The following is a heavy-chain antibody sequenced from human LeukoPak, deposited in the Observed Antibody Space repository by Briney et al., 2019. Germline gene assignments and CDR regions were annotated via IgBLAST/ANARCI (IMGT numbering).Heavy chain of an antibody. V-gene: IGHV3-21*01. Sequence: GGSLRLSCAASGFTFSSYSMNWVRQAPGKGLEWVSSISSSSSSFIYYADSVKGRFTISRDNAKNSLYLQMNSLRADDTAVYYCARDKRGATVVTLYSYYYMDVWGKGTTVTISS. CDR3: ARDKRGATVVTLYSYYYMDV. CDR1: GFTFSSYS. D-gene: IGHD4-23*01. J-gene: IGHJ6*03. CDR2: ISSSSSSFI.